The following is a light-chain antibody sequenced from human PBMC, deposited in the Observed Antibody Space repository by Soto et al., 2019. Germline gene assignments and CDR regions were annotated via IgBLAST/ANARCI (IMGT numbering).Light chain of an antibody. CDR3: QQYGRSPYT. CDR1: QXXSNNN. J-gene: IGKJ2*01. V-gene: IGKV3-20*01. CDR2: GAS. Sequence: EIVLTXSPXXXXLSPGXRAXXXXXASQXXSNNNLAWYQQKPGQAPRLLIYGASSRATGIPDRLSGSGSGTDFTLTISRLEPEDFAVYYCQQYGRSPYTFGQGTKLEIK.